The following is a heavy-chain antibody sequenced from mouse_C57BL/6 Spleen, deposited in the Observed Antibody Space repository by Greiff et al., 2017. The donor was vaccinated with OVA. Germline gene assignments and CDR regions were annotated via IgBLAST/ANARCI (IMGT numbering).Heavy chain of an antibody. V-gene: IGHV5-4*03. CDR3: ARGGSGSSYGFAY. CDR1: GFTFSSYA. Sequence: EVKVVESGGGLVKPGGSLKLSCAASGFTFSSYAMSWVRQTPEKRLEWVATISDGGSYTYYPDHVKGRFTISRDNAKNNLYLQMSQLTSEDTAMYYCARGGSGSSYGFAYWGQGTLVTVSA. CDR2: ISDGGSYT. J-gene: IGHJ3*01. D-gene: IGHD1-1*01.